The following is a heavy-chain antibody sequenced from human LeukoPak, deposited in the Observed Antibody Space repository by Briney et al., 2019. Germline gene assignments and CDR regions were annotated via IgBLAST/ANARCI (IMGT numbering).Heavy chain of an antibody. V-gene: IGHV3-48*03. D-gene: IGHD6-19*01. CDR1: GFSFSTYE. CDR2: IDATSGTI. Sequence: PGGSLRLSCAASGFSFSTYEMNWVRQAPGKGLEWVSYIDATSGTIHYGDSVKGRFTISRDNANNSLYLQMNSLRVEDTAVYYCARDATVGVPGTLYFDHWGQGILVTVSS. CDR3: ARDATVGVPGTLYFDH. J-gene: IGHJ4*02.